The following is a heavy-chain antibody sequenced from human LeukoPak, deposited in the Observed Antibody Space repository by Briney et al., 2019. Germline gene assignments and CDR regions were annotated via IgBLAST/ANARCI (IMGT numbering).Heavy chain of an antibody. V-gene: IGHV3-48*04. J-gene: IGHJ4*02. CDR3: ARGGDY. Sequence: GGSLRLSCAASGFSFSSYSMNWVRQAPGKGLEWISYISSSSSTIFYADSVKGRFTISRDNVKNSVYLQMNSLRAEDTAVYYCARGGDYWGQGTLVTVSS. CDR2: ISSSSSTI. CDR1: GFSFSSYS.